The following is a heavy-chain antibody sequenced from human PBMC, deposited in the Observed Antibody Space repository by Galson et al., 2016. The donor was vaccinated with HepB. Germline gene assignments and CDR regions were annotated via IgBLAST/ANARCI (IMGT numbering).Heavy chain of an antibody. CDR3: ARDPDTASKVDV. V-gene: IGHV3-11*01. CDR1: GLTFSNHY. D-gene: IGHD5-18*01. J-gene: IGHJ6*02. CDR2: ITSSGSAI. Sequence: SLRLSCAASGLTFSNHYMSWIRQAPGKGLECISRITSSGSAIYYADSVKGRFTISRDNAKNSLYLQMNSLRAEDTAVYYCARDPDTASKVDVWGQGTTVTVSS.